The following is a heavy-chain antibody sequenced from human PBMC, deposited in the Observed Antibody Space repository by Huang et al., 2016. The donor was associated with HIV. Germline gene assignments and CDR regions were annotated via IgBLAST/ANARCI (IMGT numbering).Heavy chain of an antibody. V-gene: IGHV3-30-3*01. CDR2: ISDDGSKK. CDR3: ARDLWLRDLYYYYYMDV. Sequence: QVQLVESGGGVVQPGRSLRLSCAASRFTFSNYAMHWVRQATGKGLEWVAVISDDGSKKYYADSVKGRFTISRDNSKNTLYLQMNSLRAEDTAVYYCARDLWLRDLYYYYYMDVWGKGTTVTVSS. D-gene: IGHD5-12*01. CDR1: RFTFSNYA. J-gene: IGHJ6*03.